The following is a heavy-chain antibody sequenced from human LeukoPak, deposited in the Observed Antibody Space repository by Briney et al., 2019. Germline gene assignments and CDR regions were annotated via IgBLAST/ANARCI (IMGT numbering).Heavy chain of an antibody. CDR2: IYHSGST. J-gene: IGHJ4*02. CDR3: ARTTMVRGGNFDY. V-gene: IGHV4-4*02. CDR1: GGSISSSNW. Sequence: SGTLSLTCAVSGGSISSSNWWSWVRQPPGKGLEWIGEIYHSGSTNYNPSLKSRVTISVDKSKNQLSLKLSSVTAADTAVYYCARTTMVRGGNFDYWGQGTLVTVSS. D-gene: IGHD3-10*01.